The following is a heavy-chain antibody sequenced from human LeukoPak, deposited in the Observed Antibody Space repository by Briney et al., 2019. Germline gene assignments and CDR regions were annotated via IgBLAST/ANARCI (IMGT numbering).Heavy chain of an antibody. J-gene: IGHJ5*02. Sequence: SVKVSCKASGGTFSSYTISWVRQAPGQGLEWMGRIIPILGIANYAQKFQGRVTITADKSTSTAYMELSSLRSEDTAVYYCARGGRGSPTVASGWFDPWGQGTLVTVSS. D-gene: IGHD1-14*01. CDR2: IIPILGIA. CDR1: GGTFSSYT. CDR3: ARGGRGSPTVASGWFDP. V-gene: IGHV1-69*02.